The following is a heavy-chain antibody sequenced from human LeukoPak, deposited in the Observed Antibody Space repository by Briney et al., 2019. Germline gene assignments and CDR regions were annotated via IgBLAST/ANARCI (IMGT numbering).Heavy chain of an antibody. CDR3: ASQIWFDAFDI. CDR2: ISSSSSYI. V-gene: IGHV3-21*01. CDR1: GFTFSSYA. J-gene: IGHJ3*02. Sequence: GGSLRLSCAASGFTFSSYAMSRVRQAPGKGLEWVSSISSSSSYIYYADSVKGRFTISRDNAKNSLYLQMNSLRAEDTAVYYCASQIWFDAFDIWGQGTMVTVSS. D-gene: IGHD5-18*01.